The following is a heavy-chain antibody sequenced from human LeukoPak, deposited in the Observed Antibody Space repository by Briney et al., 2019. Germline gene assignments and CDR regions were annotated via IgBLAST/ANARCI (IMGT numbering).Heavy chain of an antibody. Sequence: SETLSLTCTVSGGSISSSSYYWGWIRQPPGKGLEWIGSIYYSGSTYYNRSLKSRFTISVDTAKNEFSLKLSSVTAADTAVYYCARHVGNSGYAPFDYWGQGTLVTVSS. CDR1: GGSISSSSYY. J-gene: IGHJ4*02. CDR3: ARHVGNSGYAPFDY. V-gene: IGHV4-39*01. CDR2: IYYSGST. D-gene: IGHD5-12*01.